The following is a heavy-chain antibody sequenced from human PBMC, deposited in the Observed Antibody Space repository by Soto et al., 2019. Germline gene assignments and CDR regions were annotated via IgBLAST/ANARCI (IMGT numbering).Heavy chain of an antibody. CDR2: IKQDGSEK. CDR3: AREKRANGYFDY. J-gene: IGHJ4*02. CDR1: GFTFSNYL. Sequence: EVQLVESGGGLVQPGGSLRLSCAASGFTFSNYLMSWVRQAPGKGLEWVANIKQDGSEKYYVASVNGRFTISRDNAKNSLYLQMNSLGADDTAVYYCAREKRANGYFDYWGQGTLVTVSS. D-gene: IGHD6-25*01. V-gene: IGHV3-7*01.